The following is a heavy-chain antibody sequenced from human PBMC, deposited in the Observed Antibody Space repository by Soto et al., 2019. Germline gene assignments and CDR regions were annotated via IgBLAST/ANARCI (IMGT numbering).Heavy chain of an antibody. Sequence: SETLSLTCAVSGGSISSGGYSWSWIRQPPGKGLERIGYIYHSGSTYYNPSLKSRVTISVDRSKNQFSLKLSSVTAADTAVYYCARVAATVTTYYYYYGMDVWGQGTTVTVSS. CDR1: GGSISSGGYS. J-gene: IGHJ6*02. D-gene: IGHD4-17*01. CDR3: ARVAATVTTYYYYYGMDV. CDR2: IYHSGST. V-gene: IGHV4-30-2*01.